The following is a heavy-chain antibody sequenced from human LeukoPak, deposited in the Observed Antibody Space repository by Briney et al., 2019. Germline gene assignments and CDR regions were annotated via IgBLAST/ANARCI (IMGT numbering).Heavy chain of an antibody. J-gene: IGHJ4*02. CDR3: ARGGRFGDSYYFDY. CDR1: GGSIGSGGYS. Sequence: PSQTLSLTCAVSGGSIGSGGYSWSWIRQPPGKGLEWIGYIYHSGSTYYNPSLKSRVTISVDRSKNQFSLKLSSVTAADTAVYYCARGGRFGDSYYFDYWGQGTLVTVSS. D-gene: IGHD3-10*01. V-gene: IGHV4-30-2*01. CDR2: IYHSGST.